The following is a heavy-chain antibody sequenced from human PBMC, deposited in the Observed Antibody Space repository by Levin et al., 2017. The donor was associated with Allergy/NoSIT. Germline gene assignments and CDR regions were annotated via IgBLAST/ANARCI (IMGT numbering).Heavy chain of an antibody. J-gene: IGHJ4*02. V-gene: IGHV4-39*01. Sequence: SETLSLTCTVSGGSISSSSYHWGWIRQPPGKGLEWIGSIYYSGITYYNPSLKSRVTISVDTSKNQFSLKLSSVTAADTDVYYCARNSHFGRFCDYWGQGTLVTVSS. CDR1: GGSISSSSYH. CDR3: ARNSHFGRFCDY. CDR2: IYYSGIT. D-gene: IGHD3-3*01.